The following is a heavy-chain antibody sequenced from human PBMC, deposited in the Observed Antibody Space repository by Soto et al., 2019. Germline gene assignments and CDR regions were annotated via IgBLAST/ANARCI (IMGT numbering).Heavy chain of an antibody. Sequence: GGSLRLSCAASGFTFSNYAMGWVRQDPEKGLEWVSAITDSGGSTYHADSVKGRFTISRDNSKNTLYMQMNSLRAEDTAVYYCAKGSGPKRPYYFDYWGQGTLVTVSS. V-gene: IGHV3-23*01. CDR1: GFTFSNYA. CDR2: ITDSGGST. CDR3: AKGSGPKRPYYFDY. J-gene: IGHJ4*02. D-gene: IGHD6-25*01.